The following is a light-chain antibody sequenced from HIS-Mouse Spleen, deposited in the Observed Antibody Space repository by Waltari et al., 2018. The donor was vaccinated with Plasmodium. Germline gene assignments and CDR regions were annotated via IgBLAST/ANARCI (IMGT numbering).Light chain of an antibody. CDR3: YSTDSSGNHRV. V-gene: IGLV3-10*01. CDR2: EDS. J-gene: IGLJ3*02. CDR1: ALPKKY. Sequence: SYELTQPPSVSVSPGQTARITCSGDALPKKYAYWYQQKSDQAPVLVIYEDSKRPSGIPERCSGSSSGTMATLTISGAQVEDEADYYCYSTDSSGNHRVFGGGTKLTVL.